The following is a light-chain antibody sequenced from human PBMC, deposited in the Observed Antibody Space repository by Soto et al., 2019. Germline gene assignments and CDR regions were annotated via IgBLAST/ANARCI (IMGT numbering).Light chain of an antibody. CDR2: GAS. CDR3: QQYNNWPPGT. CDR1: QSVSTN. V-gene: IGKV3-15*01. Sequence: EIVMTQSPATLSVSPGERATLSCRALQSVSTNFAWYQQNPGQAPRLLLCGASPRATGIPARFSGSGSGTEFTLTIGSLQSEDFAVYYCQQYNNWPPGTFGQGTRLEIK. J-gene: IGKJ5*01.